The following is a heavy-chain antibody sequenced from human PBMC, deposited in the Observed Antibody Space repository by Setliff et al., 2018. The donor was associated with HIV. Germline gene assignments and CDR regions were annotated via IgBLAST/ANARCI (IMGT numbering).Heavy chain of an antibody. CDR3: ARDFPPKPMVRGVIDDYFDY. D-gene: IGHD3-10*01. CDR2: ISGSGDTT. Sequence: PGGSLRLSCAASGFTFSSYSMTWVRQAPGKGLEWVSGISGSGDTTNYADSVKGRFTISRDNSKNTLYLQMNSLRAEDTAVYYCARDFPPKPMVRGVIDDYFDYWGQGTLVTVSS. J-gene: IGHJ4*02. CDR1: GFTFSSYS. V-gene: IGHV3-23*01.